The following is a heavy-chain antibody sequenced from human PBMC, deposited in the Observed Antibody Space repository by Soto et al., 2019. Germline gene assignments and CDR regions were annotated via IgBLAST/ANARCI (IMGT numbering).Heavy chain of an antibody. CDR3: AKSRGSGSYFNPSDAFDF. V-gene: IGHV3-23*01. J-gene: IGHJ3*01. D-gene: IGHD3-10*01. Sequence: VQLLDSGGGLVQPGGSLRLSCAASGFTFSSYAMSWVRQAPGKGLEWVSSISGSGGGTYYADSVKGRFTISRDNSKITLSLQMNSLRAEDTAVYYCAKSRGSGSYFNPSDAFDFWGQGTMVTVSS. CDR1: GFTFSSYA. CDR2: ISGSGGGT.